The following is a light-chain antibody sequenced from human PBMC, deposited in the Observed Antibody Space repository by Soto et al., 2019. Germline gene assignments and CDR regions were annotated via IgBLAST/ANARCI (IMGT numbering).Light chain of an antibody. V-gene: IGKV3-20*01. J-gene: IGKJ5*01. CDR1: QSVSSMY. Sequence: EIVLTQSPGTLSLSPGERATLSCRASQSVSSMYLDWYQQNPGQAPRLLIYGATSRATGIPDRFSGSGSGTDFTLTISRLEPEDFAVYYCQHYGSSPPITFGQGTRLEIK. CDR2: GAT. CDR3: QHYGSSPPIT.